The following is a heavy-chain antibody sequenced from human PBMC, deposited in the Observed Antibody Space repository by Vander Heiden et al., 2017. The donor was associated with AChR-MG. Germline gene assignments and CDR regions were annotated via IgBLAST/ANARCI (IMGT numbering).Heavy chain of an antibody. Sequence: QVQLVQSGAEVKKPGSSVKVSCKASGGTFSSYAISWVRQAPGQGLEWMGGIIPIFGTANYAQKFQGRVTITADESTSTAYMELSSLRSEDTAMYYCAREVGVVAATLALFDIWGQGTMVTVSS. J-gene: IGHJ3*02. CDR3: AREVGVVAATLALFDI. CDR2: IIPIFGTA. CDR1: GGTFSSYA. D-gene: IGHD2-15*01. V-gene: IGHV1-69*01.